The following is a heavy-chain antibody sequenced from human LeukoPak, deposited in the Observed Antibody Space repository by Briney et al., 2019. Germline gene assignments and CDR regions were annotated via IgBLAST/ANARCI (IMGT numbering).Heavy chain of an antibody. J-gene: IGHJ4*02. Sequence: GGTLRLSCAASGFTFGVYYMNWIRQAPGRGLEPLSFISPTRDIIKDLDSVKGRFTITRDNAKSSMYLEMNSLRAEDTAGYYCAREQWAAPDHWGQGTLVTVSP. V-gene: IGHV3-11*01. CDR2: ISPTRDII. CDR1: GFTFGVYY. CDR3: AREQWAAPDH. D-gene: IGHD1-26*01.